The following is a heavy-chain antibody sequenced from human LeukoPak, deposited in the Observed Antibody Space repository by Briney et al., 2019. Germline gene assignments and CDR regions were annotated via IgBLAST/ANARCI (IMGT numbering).Heavy chain of an antibody. D-gene: IGHD5-24*01. CDR2: IDPSDSYN. J-gene: IGHJ4*02. V-gene: IGHV5-10-1*01. Sequence: PGESLKISCKGSGYSFTSYWISWVRQMPGKGLEWMGRIDPSDSYNNYSPSFQGHVTISADKSISTAYLQWSSLKASDSAMYYCARPSGDGYNYGYWGQGTLVTVSS. CDR3: ARPSGDGYNYGY. CDR1: GYSFTSYW.